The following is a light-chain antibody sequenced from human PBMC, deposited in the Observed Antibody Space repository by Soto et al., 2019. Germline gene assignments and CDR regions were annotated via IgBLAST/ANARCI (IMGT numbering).Light chain of an antibody. J-gene: IGKJ4*01. CDR2: KAS. Sequence: DIQLTQSPSTLSETVGDRVTITCRASQSISSWLAWYQQKPGKAPKLLIYKASSLESGVPSRFSGSGSGTEFTLTISSLQPDDFATYYCQQYNSYRLTFGGGTKVDIK. CDR3: QQYNSYRLT. CDR1: QSISSW. V-gene: IGKV1-5*03.